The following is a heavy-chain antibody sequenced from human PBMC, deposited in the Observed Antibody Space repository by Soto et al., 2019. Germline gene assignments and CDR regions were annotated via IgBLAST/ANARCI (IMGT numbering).Heavy chain of an antibody. J-gene: IGHJ4*02. D-gene: IGHD5-12*01. CDR3: AREGSYSAYNFAHGIQLWSFDF. CDR1: GGSINTFY. CDR2: VFSSGST. V-gene: IGHV4-4*07. Sequence: SETLSLTCTVSGGSINTFYWTWVRKPAGKGLEWIGRVFSSGSTSFTPSLESRVAMSVDTSKNHFSLNLSSVTAADMAVYYCAREGSYSAYNFAHGIQLWSFDFWGQGALVTVSS.